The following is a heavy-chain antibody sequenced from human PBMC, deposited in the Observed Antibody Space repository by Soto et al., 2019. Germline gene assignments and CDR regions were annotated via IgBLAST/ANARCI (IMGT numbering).Heavy chain of an antibody. CDR3: AKEVTPPIVVVVAANLNYFDY. Sequence: PGGSLRLSCAASGFTFSSYAMSWVRQAPGKGLEWVSAISGSGGSTYYADSVKGRFTISRDNSKNTLYLQMNSLRAKDTAVYYCAKEVTPPIVVVVAANLNYFDYGVQGTLVTVS. J-gene: IGHJ4*02. V-gene: IGHV3-23*01. CDR2: ISGSGGST. CDR1: GFTFSSYA. D-gene: IGHD2-15*01.